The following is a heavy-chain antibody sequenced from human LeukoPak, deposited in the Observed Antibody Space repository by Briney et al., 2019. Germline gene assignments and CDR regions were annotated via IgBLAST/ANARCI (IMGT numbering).Heavy chain of an antibody. Sequence: GGSLRLSCAASGFTFSSYAMHWVRQAPGKGLEWVAVISYDGSNKYYVDSVKGRFTISRDNSKNTLYLQMNSLRAEDTAMYYCAKDSRSSALDYWGQGTLVTVSS. J-gene: IGHJ4*02. CDR2: ISYDGSNK. CDR1: GFTFSSYA. CDR3: AKDSRSSALDY. V-gene: IGHV3-30*04. D-gene: IGHD6-6*01.